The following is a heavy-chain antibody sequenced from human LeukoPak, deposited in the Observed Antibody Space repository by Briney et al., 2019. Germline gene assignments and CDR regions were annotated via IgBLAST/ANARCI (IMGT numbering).Heavy chain of an antibody. CDR2: IRYDGSNK. V-gene: IGHV3-30*02. CDR3: AKDRGYCSGGSCYPHLGY. D-gene: IGHD2-15*01. Sequence: PGGSLRLSCAASGFTFSSYGMHWVRQAPGKGLEWVAFIRYDGSNKYYADSVKGRFTISRDNSKNTLYLQMNSLRAEDTAVYYCAKDRGYCSGGSCYPHLGYWGQGNLVTVSS. CDR1: GFTFSSYG. J-gene: IGHJ4*02.